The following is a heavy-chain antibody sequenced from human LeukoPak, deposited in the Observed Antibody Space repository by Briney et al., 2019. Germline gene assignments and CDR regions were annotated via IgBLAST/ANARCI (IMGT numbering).Heavy chain of an antibody. Sequence: GGSLRLSCAASGFTFSSYAMSWVRQAPGKGLEWVANIKYDGREKYFVGSVKGRFTISRDNAENSLYLQMNSLSAEDTAVYFCTRDTRRAICSGMDCYYYMDVWGKGTTVTVS. V-gene: IGHV3-7*01. D-gene: IGHD2-15*01. CDR1: GFTFSSYA. CDR3: TRDTRRAICSGMDCYYYMDV. CDR2: IKYDGREK. J-gene: IGHJ6*03.